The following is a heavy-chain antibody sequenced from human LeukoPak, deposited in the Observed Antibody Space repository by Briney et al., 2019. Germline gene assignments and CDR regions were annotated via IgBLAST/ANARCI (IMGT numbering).Heavy chain of an antibody. CDR2: LNTHSGGT. CDR3: ARVPSYSGQDHGGDY. Sequence: ASVKVSCKASGYPFTAYYLHWVRQAPGQGLEWMGWLNTHSGGTNYAQNFQGRVTMTRDTSISTAYLELSRLTSDDTAMYYCARVPSYSGQDHGGDYWGQGTLVTVSS. D-gene: IGHD5-12*01. V-gene: IGHV1-2*02. J-gene: IGHJ4*02. CDR1: GYPFTAYY.